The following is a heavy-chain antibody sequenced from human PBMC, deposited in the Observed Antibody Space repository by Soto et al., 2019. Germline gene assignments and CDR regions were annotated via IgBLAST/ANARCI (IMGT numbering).Heavy chain of an antibody. V-gene: IGHV3-30-3*01. J-gene: IGHJ4*02. CDR2: ISYDGSNK. D-gene: IGHD6-19*01. Sequence: GGSLRLSCAASGFTFSSYAMHWVRQAPGKGLEWVAVISYDGSNKYYADSVKGRFTISRDNSKNMLYLQMNSLRAEDTAVYYCACSSGWEGGEFDYWGQGTLVTVSS. CDR3: ACSSGWEGGEFDY. CDR1: GFTFSSYA.